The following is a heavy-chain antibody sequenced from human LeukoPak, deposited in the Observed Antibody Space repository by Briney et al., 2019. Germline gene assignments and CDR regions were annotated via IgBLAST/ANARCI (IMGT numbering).Heavy chain of an antibody. Sequence: ASVKVSCKASSYTFTSYSISWVRQALGQGLEWMGWISAYNGNTNYAQKLQGRVTMTTDTSTSTAYMELRSLRSDDTAVYYCARESLNAWFDPWGQGTLVTVSS. J-gene: IGHJ5*02. D-gene: IGHD2-8*01. CDR3: ARESLNAWFDP. CDR1: SYTFTSYS. V-gene: IGHV1-18*04. CDR2: ISAYNGNT.